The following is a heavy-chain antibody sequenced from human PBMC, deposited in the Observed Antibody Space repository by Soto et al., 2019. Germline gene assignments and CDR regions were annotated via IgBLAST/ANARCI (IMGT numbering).Heavy chain of an antibody. CDR3: ARVIIAAAGTPHYYYGMDV. V-gene: IGHV4-59*01. CDR2: IYYSGST. Sequence: PSETLSLTCTVSGGSISSYYWSWIRQPPGKGLEWIGYIYYSGSTNYNPSLKSRVTISVDTSKNQFSLKLSSVTAADTAVYYCARVIIAAAGTPHYYYGMDVWGQGTTVTVSS. J-gene: IGHJ6*02. D-gene: IGHD6-13*01. CDR1: GGSISSYY.